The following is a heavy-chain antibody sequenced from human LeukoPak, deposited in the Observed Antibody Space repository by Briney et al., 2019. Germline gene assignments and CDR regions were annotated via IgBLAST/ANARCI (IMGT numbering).Heavy chain of an antibody. CDR2: IKQDGSVT. Sequence: GGSLRLSCAGSEFTFSSYWMTWVRQAPGKGLEWVAHIKQDGSVTYYVDSVEGRFTISRDNAKSSLYLQMNSLRAEDTAVYYCAKSFNYYDSRYKTRQFDYWGQGTLVTVSS. CDR3: AKSFNYYDSRYKTRQFDY. D-gene: IGHD3-22*01. CDR1: EFTFSSYW. V-gene: IGHV3-7*03. J-gene: IGHJ4*02.